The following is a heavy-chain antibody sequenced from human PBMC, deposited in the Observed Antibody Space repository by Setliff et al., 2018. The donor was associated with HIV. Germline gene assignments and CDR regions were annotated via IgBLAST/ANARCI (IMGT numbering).Heavy chain of an antibody. CDR2: IIPLFGTS. CDR3: ATVFYYDSESFSLDY. D-gene: IGHD3-10*01. CDR1: GYTFTNYA. V-gene: IGHV1-69*13. J-gene: IGHJ4*02. Sequence: GASVKVSCKASGYTFTNYAISWVRQAPGQGLEWVGGIIPLFGTSNYALKFQGRVTITANESTNTAHMELSSLRSVDTAMYYCATVFYYDSESFSLDYWGQGMLVTVSS.